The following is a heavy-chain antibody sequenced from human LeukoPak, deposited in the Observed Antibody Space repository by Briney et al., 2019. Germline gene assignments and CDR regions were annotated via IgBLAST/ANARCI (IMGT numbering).Heavy chain of an antibody. CDR1: GYTFTSYA. CDR3: ARARIMITFGGVIVNSNWFDP. V-gene: IGHV1-3*01. J-gene: IGHJ5*02. CDR2: MNAGNGNT. Sequence: ASVKVSCKASGYTFTSYAMHWVRQAPGQRLEWMGWMNAGNGNTKYSQKFQGRVTITRDTSASTAYMELSSLRSEDTAVYYCARARIMITFGGVIVNSNWFDPWGQGTLVTVSS. D-gene: IGHD3-16*02.